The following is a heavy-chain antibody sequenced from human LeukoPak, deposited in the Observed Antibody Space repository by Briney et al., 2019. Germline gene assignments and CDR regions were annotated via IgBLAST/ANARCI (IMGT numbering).Heavy chain of an antibody. CDR1: GFTFDDYG. CDR2: INWNGGST. V-gene: IGHV3-20*04. Sequence: PGGSLRLSCAASGFTFDDYGMSWVRQAPGKGLEWVAGINWNGGSTGHADSVKGRFTISRDNAKNSLYLQMNSLRAEDTAVYYCAKDSDPYYYDSSGYDFDYWGQGTLVTVSS. CDR3: AKDSDPYYYDSSGYDFDY. J-gene: IGHJ4*02. D-gene: IGHD3-22*01.